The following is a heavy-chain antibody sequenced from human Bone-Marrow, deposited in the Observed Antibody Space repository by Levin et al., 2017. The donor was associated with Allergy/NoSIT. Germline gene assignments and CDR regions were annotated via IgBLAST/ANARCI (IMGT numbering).Heavy chain of an antibody. J-gene: IGHJ4*02. D-gene: IGHD1-26*01. CDR3: TRDRGEWGQFYFDY. CDR2: ISYDGGHK. CDR1: GFTFSAFG. Sequence: LSLTCAASGFTFSAFGMHWVRQAPCRGLEWVAVISYDGGHKFYADSVKGRFTISRDNSKNTHYLQMNSLRAEDTAVYYCTRDRGEWGQFYFDYWGQGILVTVSS. V-gene: IGHV3-33*01.